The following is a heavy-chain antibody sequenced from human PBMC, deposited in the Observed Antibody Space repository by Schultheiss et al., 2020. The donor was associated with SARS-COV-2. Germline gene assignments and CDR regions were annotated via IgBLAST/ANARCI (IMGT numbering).Heavy chain of an antibody. J-gene: IGHJ4*02. CDR1: GFTFSGYW. CDR2: MKEDGSEK. Sequence: GGSLRLSCEASGFTFSGYWMSWVRQAPGKGLEWVANMKEDGSEKYYVDSVKGRFTISRDNAKNSLFLQMNSLRAEDTAVYYCARGYCSGGSCQRGYWGQGTLVTVSS. D-gene: IGHD2-15*01. V-gene: IGHV3-7*01. CDR3: ARGYCSGGSCQRGY.